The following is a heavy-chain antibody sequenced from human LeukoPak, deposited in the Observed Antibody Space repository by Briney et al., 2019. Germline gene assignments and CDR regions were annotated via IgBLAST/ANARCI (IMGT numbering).Heavy chain of an antibody. J-gene: IGHJ4*02. CDR3: ARDRERLRGFYDFWSGYYHPIDY. V-gene: IGHV3-30-3*01. Sequence: PGGSLRLSCAASGFTFSSYAMSWVRQAPGKGLEWVAVISYDGSNKYYADSVKGRFTISRDNSKNTLYLQMNSLRAEDTAVYYCARDRERLRGFYDFWSGYYHPIDYWGQGTLVTVSS. D-gene: IGHD3-3*01. CDR1: GFTFSSYA. CDR2: ISYDGSNK.